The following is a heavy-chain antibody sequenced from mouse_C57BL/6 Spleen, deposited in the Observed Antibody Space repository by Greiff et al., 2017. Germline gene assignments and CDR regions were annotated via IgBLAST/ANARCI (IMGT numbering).Heavy chain of an antibody. CDR3: TRGNYDYNGRAYYAMEY. V-gene: IGHV1-69*01. CDR2: LDPSDGYT. CDR1: GYTFTSYW. D-gene: IGHD2-4*01. J-gene: IGHJ4*01. Sequence: QVQLQQPGAELVMPGASVKLSCKASGYTFTSYWMHWVKQRPGPGLEWIGELDPSDGYTNYNQKFKGKSTLTVDKSSSTAYLQLSSLTSEDSAVFYCTRGNYDYNGRAYYAMEYGGQETSVTSST.